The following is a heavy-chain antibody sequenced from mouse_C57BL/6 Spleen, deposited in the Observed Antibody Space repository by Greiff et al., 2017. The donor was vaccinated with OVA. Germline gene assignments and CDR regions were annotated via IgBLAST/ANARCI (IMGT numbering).Heavy chain of an antibody. CDR2: IDPENGDT. J-gene: IGHJ2*01. CDR3: TTISGTGYYFDY. V-gene: IGHV14-4*01. D-gene: IGHD4-1*01. CDR1: GFNIKDDY. Sequence: EVMLVESGAELVRPGASVKLSCTASGFNIKDDYMHWVKQRPEQGLEWIGWIDPENGDTEYASKFQGKATITADTSSNTAYLQLSSLTSEDTAVYYCTTISGTGYYFDYWGQGTTLTVSS.